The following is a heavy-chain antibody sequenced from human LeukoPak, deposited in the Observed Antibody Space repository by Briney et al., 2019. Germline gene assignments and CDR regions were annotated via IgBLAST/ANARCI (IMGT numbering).Heavy chain of an antibody. V-gene: IGHV1-2*02. Sequence: GASAKVSCKASGYTFTGYFMHWVRQAPGQGLEWMGWINPNSGGTNYAQKFQGRVTMTRDTSISTAYMEMSRLRSDDTAVYYCARVTQTDYDFDYWGQGTLVTVSS. CDR1: GYTFTGYF. D-gene: IGHD4-17*01. J-gene: IGHJ4*02. CDR2: INPNSGGT. CDR3: ARVTQTDYDFDY.